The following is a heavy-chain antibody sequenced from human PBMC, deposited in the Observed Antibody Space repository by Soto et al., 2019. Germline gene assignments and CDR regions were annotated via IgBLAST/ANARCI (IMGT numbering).Heavy chain of an antibody. Sequence: QVQLQLWGAGLLKPSEPLSLTCAVYGGSFSGYSWSWIRQPPGKGLEGIGEINHSGSTNYTPSLKSRLTISVDPSKNQFSLKLSSVTAADTAVYYCARVTACTRIDYWGQGTLVTVSS. CDR1: GGSFSGYS. J-gene: IGHJ4*02. CDR3: ARVTACTRIDY. CDR2: INHSGST. V-gene: IGHV4-34*01. D-gene: IGHD6-13*01.